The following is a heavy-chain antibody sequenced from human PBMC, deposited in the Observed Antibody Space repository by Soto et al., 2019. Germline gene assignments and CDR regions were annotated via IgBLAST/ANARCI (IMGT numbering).Heavy chain of an antibody. D-gene: IGHD7-27*01. CDR1: GFTFSSYA. J-gene: IGHJ6*02. V-gene: IGHV3-23*01. CDR3: AKWGNDWGYYYYGMNV. Sequence: GGSLRLSCVASGFTFSSYAMSWVRQAPGKGLEWVSGIGDRDGTTYYADSVKGRFTISRDNSKNTLYLQLNSLRAEDMALYYCAKWGNDWGYYYYGMNVWGQGTTVTVSS. CDR2: IGDRDGTT.